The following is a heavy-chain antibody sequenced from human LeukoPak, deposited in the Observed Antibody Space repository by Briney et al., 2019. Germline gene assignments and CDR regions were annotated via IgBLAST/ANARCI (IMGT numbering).Heavy chain of an antibody. V-gene: IGHV1-69*13. CDR3: ARLIRAVGNNWLDP. Sequence: ASVKVSCKASGGTFCSYSISWVRQAPGPRLEGMGGIIPIFGTANYAQKFQGRVTITADESTSTAYMELSSLRSEDTAVYYCARLIRAVGNNWLDPWGQGTLVTVSS. D-gene: IGHD2-15*01. CDR2: IIPIFGTA. CDR1: GGTFCSYS. J-gene: IGHJ5*02.